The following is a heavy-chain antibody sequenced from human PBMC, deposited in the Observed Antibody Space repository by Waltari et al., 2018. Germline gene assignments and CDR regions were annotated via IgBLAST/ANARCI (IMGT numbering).Heavy chain of an antibody. V-gene: IGHV3-15*01. J-gene: IGHJ5*02. Sequence: EVQLVESGGGLVKPGGSLRLSCAASGFPFSNAWMSWVRQAPGKGLEWVGRIKSKTDGGTTDYAAPVKGRFTISRDDSKHTLYLQMNSLKTEDTAVYYCTTGGDYGGWFDPWGQGTLVTVSS. CDR2: IKSKTDGGTT. CDR1: GFPFSNAW. D-gene: IGHD4-17*01. CDR3: TTGGDYGGWFDP.